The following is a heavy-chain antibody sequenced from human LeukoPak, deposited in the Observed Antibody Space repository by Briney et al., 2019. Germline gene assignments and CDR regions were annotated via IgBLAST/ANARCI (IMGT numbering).Heavy chain of an antibody. CDR3: ARDSGTLRFDP. CDR2: IYYSGST. D-gene: IGHD1-26*01. V-gene: IGHV4-59*01. J-gene: IGHJ5*02. CDR1: GGSISSYY. Sequence: SETLSLTCTVSGGSISSYYWSWIRQPPGKGPEWIGYIYYSGSTNYNPSLKSRVTISVDTSKNQFSLKLSSVTAADTAVYYCARDSGTLRFDPWGQGTLVTVSS.